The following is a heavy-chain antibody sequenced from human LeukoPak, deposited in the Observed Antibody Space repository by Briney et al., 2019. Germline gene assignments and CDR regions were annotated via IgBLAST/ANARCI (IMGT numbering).Heavy chain of an antibody. V-gene: IGHV3-30*02. CDR1: GFTFSSYG. CDR3: AKDFTRRDAFDI. CDR2: IRYDGSNK. Sequence: GGSLRLSCAASGFTFSSYGMHWVRQAPGKGLEWVAFIRYDGSNKYYADSVKGRFTISRDNSKSTLYLQMNSLRAEDTAVYYCAKDFTRRDAFDIWGQGTMVTVSS. J-gene: IGHJ3*02.